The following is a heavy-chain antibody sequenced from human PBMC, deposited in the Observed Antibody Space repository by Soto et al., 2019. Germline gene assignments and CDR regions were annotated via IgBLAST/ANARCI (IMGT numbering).Heavy chain of an antibody. CDR3: AKGHSDSFGNYDYFGMDV. Sequence: GGSLRLSCAASGFTFDNYGMSWVRQAPGKGLEWIGAITGAGGSTYNADSVKGRFTISRDNSKKTVYLQVDSLRVEDTAVYYCAKGHSDSFGNYDYFGMDVWGQGTTVTVSS. D-gene: IGHD4-4*01. V-gene: IGHV3-23*01. J-gene: IGHJ6*02. CDR1: GFTFDNYG. CDR2: ITGAGGST.